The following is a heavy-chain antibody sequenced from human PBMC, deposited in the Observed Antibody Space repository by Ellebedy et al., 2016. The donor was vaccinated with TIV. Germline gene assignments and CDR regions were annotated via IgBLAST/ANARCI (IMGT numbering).Heavy chain of an antibody. D-gene: IGHD6-19*01. CDR2: INHSGST. CDR1: GGSISSGGYY. J-gene: IGHJ4*02. CDR3: ASLRGSDRSGWYFGY. V-gene: IGHV4-61*08. Sequence: SETLSLXXTVSGGSISSGGYYWSWIRQPPGKGLEWIGEINHSGSTNYNPSLKSRVTISVDTSKNQFSLKLSSVTAADTAVYYCASLRGSDRSGWYFGYWGQGTLVTVSS.